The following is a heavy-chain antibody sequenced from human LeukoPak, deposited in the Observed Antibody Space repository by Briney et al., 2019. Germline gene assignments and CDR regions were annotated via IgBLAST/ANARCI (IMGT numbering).Heavy chain of an antibody. J-gene: IGHJ1*01. Sequence: GGSLRLSCAVSGFSVSSNYMNWVRQAPGKGLEWVSVIDLGGTTYYADSVKGRFIISRDNLKNTIYLQMNRMRDEDTAVYYCARGVRFDGDFQHWGQGTLVTVSP. CDR1: GFSVSSNY. V-gene: IGHV3-66*01. CDR3: ARGVRFDGDFQH. D-gene: IGHD3-10*01. CDR2: IDLGGTT.